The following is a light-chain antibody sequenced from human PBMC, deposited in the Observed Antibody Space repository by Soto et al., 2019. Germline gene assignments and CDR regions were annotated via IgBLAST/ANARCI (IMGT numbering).Light chain of an antibody. V-gene: IGKV3-11*01. CDR3: QQRSNWPS. CDR1: QSVSSF. Sequence: EIVLTQSPATLSLSPGERATLSCRASQSVSSFLAWFQQKPGQAPRLLIYDASNRATGIPARFSGSGSGTDFTLTIRSLEPEDFAVYYCQQRSNWPSFGPGTKVEIK. CDR2: DAS. J-gene: IGKJ3*01.